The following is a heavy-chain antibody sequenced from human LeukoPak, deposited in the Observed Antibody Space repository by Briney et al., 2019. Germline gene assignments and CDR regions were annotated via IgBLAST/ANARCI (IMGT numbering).Heavy chain of an antibody. J-gene: IGHJ3*02. Sequence: GGSLRLSCTVSGFTLGDYTMSWFRQAPGKGLEWVGFIRSKAYGGTAEYAASVKGRFSISIDDSKSIAYLQMNSLKTEDTAVYYCGRKDGDIWGQGTMVTVSS. V-gene: IGHV3-49*03. CDR3: GRKDGDI. CDR2: IRSKAYGGTA. CDR1: GFTLGDYT.